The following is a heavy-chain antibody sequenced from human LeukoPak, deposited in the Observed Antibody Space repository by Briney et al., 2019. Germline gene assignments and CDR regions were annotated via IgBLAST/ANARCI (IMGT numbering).Heavy chain of an antibody. D-gene: IGHD3-22*01. J-gene: IGHJ4*02. CDR2: ISGSGGST. Sequence: GGSLRLSCAASGFTFSDYAMSWVRQAPGKGLEWVSSISGSGGSTNYADSVKGRFTISRDNSKNTLYLQMNRLRAEDTAVYYCAKSRGNPYYYDSSGYYSLDYWGQGTLVTVSS. CDR3: AKSRGNPYYYDSSGYYSLDY. V-gene: IGHV3-23*01. CDR1: GFTFSDYA.